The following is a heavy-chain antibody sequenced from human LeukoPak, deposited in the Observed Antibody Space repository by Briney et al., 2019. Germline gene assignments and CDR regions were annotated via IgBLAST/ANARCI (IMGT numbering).Heavy chain of an antibody. J-gene: IGHJ6*02. V-gene: IGHV3-48*04. CDR2: SSSTI. Sequence: SSSTIYYADSVKGRFTISRDNAKNSLYLQMNSLRAEDTAVYYCARDFRLWFGGPPHYGMDVWGQGTTVTVSS. D-gene: IGHD3-10*01. CDR3: ARDFRLWFGGPPHYGMDV.